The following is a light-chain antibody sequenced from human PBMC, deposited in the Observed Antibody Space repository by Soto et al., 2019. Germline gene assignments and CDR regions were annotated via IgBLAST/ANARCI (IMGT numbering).Light chain of an antibody. J-gene: IGKJ4*01. CDR2: RTS. Sequence: IVMTQSPATLSVSPGERGTLSCRASQSISSNLAWYQTKPGQAPRLLMFRTSSRATGFPARFSGSGSGTEFNLTISSLQSEDLGVYYCQQYNNWPRATFGGGTKVDIK. CDR3: QQYNNWPRAT. V-gene: IGKV3-15*01. CDR1: QSISSN.